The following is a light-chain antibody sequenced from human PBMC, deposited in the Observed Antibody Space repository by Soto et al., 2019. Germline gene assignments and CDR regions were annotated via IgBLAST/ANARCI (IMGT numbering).Light chain of an antibody. CDR1: GSDIGAYNY. J-gene: IGLJ2*01. CDR2: DVS. CDR3: SSYTTSSALFVV. V-gene: IGLV2-14*03. Sequence: QSVLTQPASVSGSPGQSITISCTGTGSDIGAYNYVSWYQQHPGKAPKLIIYDVSTRPSGLSNRFSGSKSASTAALTISGLQSEDEADYYCSSYTTSSALFVVFGGGTKLTVL.